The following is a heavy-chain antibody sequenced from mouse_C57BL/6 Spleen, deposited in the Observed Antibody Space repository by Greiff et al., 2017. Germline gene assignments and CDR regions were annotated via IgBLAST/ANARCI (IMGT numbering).Heavy chain of an antibody. CDR1: GYTFTDYN. CDR3: ARAADYSPAWFAY. V-gene: IGHV1-18*01. Sequence: EVQLQQSGPELVKPGASVKIPCTASGYTFTDYNMDWVKQSHGKSLEWIGDINPNNGGTIYNQTFKGKATLTVDKSSSTAYMELRSLTSEDTAVYYCARAADYSPAWFAYWGQGTLVTVSA. CDR2: INPNNGGT. D-gene: IGHD2-12*01. J-gene: IGHJ3*01.